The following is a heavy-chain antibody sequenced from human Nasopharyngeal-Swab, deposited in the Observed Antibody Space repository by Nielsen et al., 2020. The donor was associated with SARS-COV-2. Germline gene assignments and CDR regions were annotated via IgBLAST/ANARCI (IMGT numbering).Heavy chain of an antibody. CDR1: GFTFSSYS. V-gene: IGHV3-21*01. CDR3: ARDEKSSEYYFDY. CDR2: ISSSSSYI. Sequence: GSLRLSCAASGFTFSSYSMNWVRQAPGEGLEWVSSISSSSSYIYYADSVKGRFTISRDNAKNSLYLQMNSLRAEDTAVYYCARDEKSSEYYFDYWGQGTLVTVSS. J-gene: IGHJ4*02. D-gene: IGHD6-6*01.